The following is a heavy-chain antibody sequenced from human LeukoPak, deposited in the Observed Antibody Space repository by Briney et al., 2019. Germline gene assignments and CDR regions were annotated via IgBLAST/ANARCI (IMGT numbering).Heavy chain of an antibody. Sequence: GASVKVPCKASGGTFSSYAISWVRQAPGQGLEWMGGIIPIFGTANYAQKFQGRVTITADESTSTAYMELSSLRSEDTAVYYCARDSYRIWEQQQEAFDIWGQGTMVTVSS. CDR1: GGTFSSYA. D-gene: IGHD6-13*01. J-gene: IGHJ3*02. V-gene: IGHV1-69*13. CDR3: ARDSYRIWEQQQEAFDI. CDR2: IIPIFGTA.